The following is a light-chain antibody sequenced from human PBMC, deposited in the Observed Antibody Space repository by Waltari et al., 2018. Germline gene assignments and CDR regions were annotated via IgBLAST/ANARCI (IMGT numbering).Light chain of an antibody. J-gene: IGLJ3*02. CDR3: SSYTSSSTWV. CDR2: DVI. V-gene: IGLV2-14*01. CDR1: SSDIAGHNY. Sequence: QSALTQPASVSGSPGESITISCTGTSSDIAGHNYVSWYQQHPGKATKLMIYDVINRPSGVSNRFSGSKSGNTASLTISGLQAEDEADYYCSSYTSSSTWVFGGGTKLTVL.